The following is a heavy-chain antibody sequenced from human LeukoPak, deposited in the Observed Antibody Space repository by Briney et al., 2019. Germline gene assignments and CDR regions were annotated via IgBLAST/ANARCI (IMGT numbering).Heavy chain of an antibody. J-gene: IGHJ2*01. CDR1: GGSISTYY. V-gene: IGHV4-59*06. Sequence: PSETLSLTCSVSGGSISTYYWSWIRQPAGKGLEWIGYIYYSGSTYYNPSLKSRVTISVDTSKNQFSLKLSSVTAADTAVYYCARGGDGYEIGDWYFDLWAAAPWSLSPQ. CDR3: ARGGDGYEIGDWYFDL. CDR2: IYYSGST. D-gene: IGHD5-24*01.